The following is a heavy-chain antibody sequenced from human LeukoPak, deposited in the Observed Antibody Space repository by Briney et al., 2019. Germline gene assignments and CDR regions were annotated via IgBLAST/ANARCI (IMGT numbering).Heavy chain of an antibody. CDR1: GYTFTSYY. Sequence: GASVKVSCKASGYTFTSYYMHWVRQAPGQGLEWMGIINPSGGSTSYAQKFQGRVTMTRDTSISTAYMELSRLRSDDTAVYYCARDRKSIFGVVTDPDYWGQGTLVTVSS. V-gene: IGHV1-46*01. CDR2: INPSGGST. D-gene: IGHD3-3*01. J-gene: IGHJ4*02. CDR3: ARDRKSIFGVVTDPDY.